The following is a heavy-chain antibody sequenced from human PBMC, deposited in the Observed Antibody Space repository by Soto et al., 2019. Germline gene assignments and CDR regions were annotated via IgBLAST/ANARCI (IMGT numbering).Heavy chain of an antibody. Sequence: QVQLQESGPGLAKPSETLSLTCSVSGGSVSSGDYNWSWIRQPPGKGRDGIGYISSSGSSDYNPSLESRVTISADTSKNQISLKLSSVTTADTAVYYCTREGRKQWLGNYGMDVWGQGTTVTVSS. J-gene: IGHJ6*02. D-gene: IGHD6-19*01. V-gene: IGHV4-61*08. CDR3: TREGRKQWLGNYGMDV. CDR1: GGSVSSGDYN. CDR2: ISSSGSS.